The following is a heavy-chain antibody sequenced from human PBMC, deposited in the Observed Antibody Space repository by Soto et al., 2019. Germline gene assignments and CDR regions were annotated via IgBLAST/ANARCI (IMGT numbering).Heavy chain of an antibody. CDR2: ISSRSSTI. CDR1: GFTFSSYS. CDR3: ARLWANYYFDY. J-gene: IGHJ4*02. V-gene: IGHV3-48*01. Sequence: HPGGSLRLSCAASGFTFSSYSMNWVRQAPGKGLEWVSYISSRSSTISYADSVKGRFTISRDNAKNSLYLQINSLRAEDTAVYYCARLWANYYFDYWGQGALVTVSS. D-gene: IGHD3-10*01.